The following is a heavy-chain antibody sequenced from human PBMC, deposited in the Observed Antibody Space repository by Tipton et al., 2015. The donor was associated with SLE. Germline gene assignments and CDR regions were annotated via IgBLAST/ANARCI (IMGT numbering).Heavy chain of an antibody. CDR3: ARLNDATAIASFDY. Sequence: TLSLTCTVSGGSISPFYWSWIRQPPGKGLEWIGYIYYSGSSKYNPSLKSRVTISVDTSKNQFSLTLSSVTAADTAVYYCARLNDATAIASFDYWGQGNLVTVSS. V-gene: IGHV4-59*01. CDR1: GGSISPFY. J-gene: IGHJ4*02. D-gene: IGHD2-21*02. CDR2: IYYSGSS.